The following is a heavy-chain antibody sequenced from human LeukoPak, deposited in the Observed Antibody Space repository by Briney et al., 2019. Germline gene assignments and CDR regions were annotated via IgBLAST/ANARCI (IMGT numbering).Heavy chain of an antibody. D-gene: IGHD3-3*02. CDR1: GFTFRSYG. Sequence: GRSLRLSCTASGFTFRSYGVHWVRQAPGKGLEWVALIWYDGSKKYYADSVKGRFTISRDDPKNSLYLQMNSLRAEDTAVYYCARDISDLGLDYWGQGTLVTVSS. J-gene: IGHJ4*02. CDR2: IWYDGSKK. CDR3: ARDISDLGLDY. V-gene: IGHV3-33*01.